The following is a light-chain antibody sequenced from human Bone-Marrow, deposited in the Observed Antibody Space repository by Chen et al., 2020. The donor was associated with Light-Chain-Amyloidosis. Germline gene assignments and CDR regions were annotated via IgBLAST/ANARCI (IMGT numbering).Light chain of an antibody. CDR1: NIGSTS. CDR2: DDS. CDR3: QVWDRSSDRPV. J-gene: IGLJ3*02. Sequence: SYVRTQPSSVSVAPGQTATIACGGNNIGSTSVHWYQQTPGQAPILAVYDDSDRPSGIPERLSGANSGNTATLTISRVEAGDEADYYCQVWDRSSDRPVFGGGTKLTVL. V-gene: IGLV3-21*02.